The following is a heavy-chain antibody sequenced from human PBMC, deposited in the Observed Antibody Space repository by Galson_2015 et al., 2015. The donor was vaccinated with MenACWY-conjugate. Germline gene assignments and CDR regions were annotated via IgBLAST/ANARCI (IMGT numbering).Heavy chain of an antibody. CDR2: INSDGRST. CDR1: GFTFSTYW. J-gene: IGHJ4*02. Sequence: LRLSCAASGFTFSTYWMHWVRQAPGKGLVWVSRINSDGRSTSYADSVKGRFTISRDNAKNTLYLQMNSLRAEDTAVYYCARLGGNYRTTSHFDYWGQGTLVTVSS. CDR3: ARLGGNYRTTSHFDY. V-gene: IGHV3-74*01. D-gene: IGHD1-26*01.